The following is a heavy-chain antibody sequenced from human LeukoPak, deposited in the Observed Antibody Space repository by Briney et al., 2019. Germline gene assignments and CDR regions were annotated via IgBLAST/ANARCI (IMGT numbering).Heavy chain of an antibody. V-gene: IGHV3-33*01. Sequence: GRSLRLSCAASGFTFSSSGMHWVRQPPGKGLEGGAVIYYDGSNELYADSVKGRFTISRDNSKNMVHLQMNSLRADDTAVYYCARDRSRFVDYWGQGTLVTVSS. CDR2: IYYDGSNE. D-gene: IGHD3-3*01. CDR3: ARDRSRFVDY. J-gene: IGHJ4*02. CDR1: GFTFSSSG.